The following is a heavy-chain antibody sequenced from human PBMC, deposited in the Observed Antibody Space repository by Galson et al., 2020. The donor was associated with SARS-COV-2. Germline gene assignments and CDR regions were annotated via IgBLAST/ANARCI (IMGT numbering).Heavy chain of an antibody. Sequence: TGGSLRLSCAASGFTFSSYTMHWVRQAPGKGLEWVAVTSYDGNIKFYADSVKGRFTISRDNSKNTLYVQMNSLRTEDTAVYHCARGDIVGGSYSYAMDAWGQGTTVIVSS. D-gene: IGHD1-26*01. CDR2: TSYDGNIK. CDR3: ARGDIVGGSYSYAMDA. CDR1: GFTFSSYT. V-gene: IGHV3-30-3*01. J-gene: IGHJ6*02.